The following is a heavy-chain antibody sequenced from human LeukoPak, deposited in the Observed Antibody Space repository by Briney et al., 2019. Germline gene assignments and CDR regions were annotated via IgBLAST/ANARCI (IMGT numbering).Heavy chain of an antibody. CDR1: GFTFSSYS. Sequence: GGSLRLSCAASGFTFSSYSMNWVRQAPGKGLEWVSSISSSSSYLYYADSVTGRFTISRDNAKNSLYLQMNSLRAEDTAVYYCARDLRYCSSTSCYLYWGQGTLVTVSS. CDR2: ISSSSSYL. V-gene: IGHV3-21*01. CDR3: ARDLRYCSSTSCYLY. J-gene: IGHJ4*02. D-gene: IGHD2-2*01.